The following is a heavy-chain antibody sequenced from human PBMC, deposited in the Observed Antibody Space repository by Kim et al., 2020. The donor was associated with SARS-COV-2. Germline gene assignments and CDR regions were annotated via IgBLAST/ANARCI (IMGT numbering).Heavy chain of an antibody. Sequence: YYADSVKGRYSIARDNPKNTLFLQMNSLSAGDTAMYYCAKERASWTRDFDSWGQGTLVTVSS. J-gene: IGHJ4*02. V-gene: IGHV3-53*01. D-gene: IGHD3-3*01. CDR3: AKERASWTRDFDS.